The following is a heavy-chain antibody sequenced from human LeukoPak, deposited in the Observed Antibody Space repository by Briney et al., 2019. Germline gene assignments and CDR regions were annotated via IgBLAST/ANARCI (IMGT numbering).Heavy chain of an antibody. V-gene: IGHV3-21*01. CDR1: GFTFSSYN. D-gene: IGHD1-26*01. J-gene: IGHJ4*02. CDR2: ISSGSSYI. CDR3: ARHIVGAAFDY. Sequence: PGGSLRLSCAASGFTFSSYNMNWVRQAPGKGLEWASSISSGSSYIYYADSVKGRFTISRDNAKNSLYLQMNNLRAEDTAVYYCARHIVGAAFDYWGQGTLVTVSS.